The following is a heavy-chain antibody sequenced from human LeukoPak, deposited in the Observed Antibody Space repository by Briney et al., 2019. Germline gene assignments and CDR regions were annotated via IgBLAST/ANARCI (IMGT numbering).Heavy chain of an antibody. CDR1: GYTFTSYD. Sequence: ASVKVSCKASGYTFTSYDINWARQATGQGLEWMGWMNPNSGNTGYAQKFQGRVTMTRNTSISTAYMELSSLRSEDTAVYYCARDLGYCTNGVCHTRFDYWGQGTLVAVSS. V-gene: IGHV1-8*01. CDR2: MNPNSGNT. J-gene: IGHJ4*02. CDR3: ARDLGYCTNGVCHTRFDY. D-gene: IGHD2-8*01.